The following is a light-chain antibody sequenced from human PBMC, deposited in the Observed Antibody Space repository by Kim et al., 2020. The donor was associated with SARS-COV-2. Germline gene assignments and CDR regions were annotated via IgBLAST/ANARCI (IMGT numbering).Light chain of an antibody. CDR2: DAS. CDR1: QSIRIV. J-gene: IGKJ1*01. V-gene: IGKV1-5*01. CDR3: QQYNTCT. Sequence: LSASVGDSVTCSCRDSQSIRIVWAWYKQRPGKAPSLQIYDASTLESAVPSRCSGSGSGTEFTLTISSLQPDDFATYYCQQYNTCTFGQGTKVDIK.